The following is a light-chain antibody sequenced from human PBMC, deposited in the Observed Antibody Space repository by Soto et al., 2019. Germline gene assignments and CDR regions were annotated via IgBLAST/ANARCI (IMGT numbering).Light chain of an antibody. CDR2: DVT. J-gene: IGLJ1*01. V-gene: IGLV2-11*01. CDR1: SSDVGTYNS. CDR3: NSYVAGSNV. Sequence: QSALTQPRSVSGSPRQSVTISCTGTSSDVGTYNSVSWYQQYPGKGPKLVLYDVTKRPSGVPDRFSGSKSGNTASLTISDLQTEDEADYYCNSYVAGSNVFGTGTKLTVL.